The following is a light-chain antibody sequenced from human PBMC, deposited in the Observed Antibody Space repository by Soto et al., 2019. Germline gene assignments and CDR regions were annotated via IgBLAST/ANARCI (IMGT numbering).Light chain of an antibody. J-gene: IGLJ1*01. CDR3: SSYAGRNTYV. Sequence: QSALTQPPSASGSPGQSVTISCTGTSSDVGGYNYVSWYQLHPGKAPKLMIYEVSKRSSGVPDRFSASKSGNTASLTVSGLQAEDEADYHCSSYAGRNTYVFGTGTKLTVL. CDR2: EVS. CDR1: SSDVGGYNY. V-gene: IGLV2-8*01.